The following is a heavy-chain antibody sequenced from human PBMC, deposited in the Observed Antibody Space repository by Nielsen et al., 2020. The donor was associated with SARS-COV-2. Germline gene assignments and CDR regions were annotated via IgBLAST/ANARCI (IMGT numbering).Heavy chain of an antibody. CDR1: GGSISSGGYY. D-gene: IGHD3-22*01. V-gene: IGHV4-31*03. CDR2: IYYSGST. J-gene: IGHJ5*02. CDR3: ARANITMIVVVSTGFDP. Sequence: SETLSLTRTVSGGSISSGGYYWSWIRQHPGKGLEWIGYIYYSGSTYYNPSLKSRVTISVDTSKNQFSLKLSSVTAADTAVYYCARANITMIVVVSTGFDPWGQGTLVTVSS.